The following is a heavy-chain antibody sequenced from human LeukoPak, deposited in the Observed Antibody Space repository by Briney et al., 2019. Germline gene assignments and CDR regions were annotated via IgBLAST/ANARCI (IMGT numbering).Heavy chain of an antibody. CDR2: ISGSGGST. Sequence: GGSLRLSCAASGFTFSSYAMSWVRQAPGKGLEWVSAISGSGGSTYYADSVKGRFTISRDNSKNTPYLQMNSLRAEDTAVYYCAKDLYDIVVVPAAPHDAFDIWGQGTMVTVSS. J-gene: IGHJ3*02. CDR1: GFTFSSYA. CDR3: AKDLYDIVVVPAAPHDAFDI. D-gene: IGHD2-2*01. V-gene: IGHV3-23*01.